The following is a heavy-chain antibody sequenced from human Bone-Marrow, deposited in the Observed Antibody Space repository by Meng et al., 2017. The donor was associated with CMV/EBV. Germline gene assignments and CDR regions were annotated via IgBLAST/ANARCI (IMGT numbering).Heavy chain of an antibody. CDR3: SRDNHGPGLRFLEWLFVS. Sequence: GGSLRLSCAASGFTFSNYWMNWVRQAPGKGLEWVANIKQDGSEKYYVDSVKGRFTISRDNAKNSLYLQMNSLRAEDTAMYYCSRDNHGPGLRFLEWLFVSWGQGNLVTGSS. J-gene: IGHJ4*02. CDR1: GFTFSNYW. CDR2: IKQDGSEK. D-gene: IGHD3-3*01. V-gene: IGHV3-7*01.